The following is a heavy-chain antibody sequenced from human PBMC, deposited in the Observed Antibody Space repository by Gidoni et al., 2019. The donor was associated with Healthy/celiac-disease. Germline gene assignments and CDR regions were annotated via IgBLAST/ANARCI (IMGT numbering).Heavy chain of an antibody. Sequence: EVQRLESGGGLVQPGGSRRRPCEDAGCTFSSYAMSLFRQAPGKGLEWVSAISGSGGSTYYADSVKGRFTISRDNSKSTLYLQMTSLRAEDTAVYYCAKAEGGWYRPDAFDIWGQGTMVTVSS. CDR3: AKAEGGWYRPDAFDI. D-gene: IGHD6-19*01. CDR1: GCTFSSYA. V-gene: IGHV3-23*01. CDR2: ISGSGGST. J-gene: IGHJ3*02.